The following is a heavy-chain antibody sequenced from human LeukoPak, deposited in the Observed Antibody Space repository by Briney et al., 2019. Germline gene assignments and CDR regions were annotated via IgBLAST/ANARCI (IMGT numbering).Heavy chain of an antibody. CDR2: IIPIFGTA. Sequence: SVKVSCKASGGTFSSYAISWVRQAPGQGLEWMGGIIPIFGTANYAQKFQGRVTITADKSTSTAYMELSSLRSEDTAVYYCAREGYCSSTSCYRGWFDPWGQGTLVTVSS. V-gene: IGHV1-69*06. J-gene: IGHJ5*02. CDR3: AREGYCSSTSCYRGWFDP. D-gene: IGHD2-2*01. CDR1: GGTFSSYA.